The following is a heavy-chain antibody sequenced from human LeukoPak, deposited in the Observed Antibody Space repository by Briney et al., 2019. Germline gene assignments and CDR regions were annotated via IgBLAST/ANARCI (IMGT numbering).Heavy chain of an antibody. CDR2: INHSGST. D-gene: IGHD3-10*01. CDR3: ARGHPHPMVRGGIKGMDV. J-gene: IGHJ6*04. V-gene: IGHV4-34*01. CDR1: GGSFSGYY. Sequence: SETLSLTCAVYGGSFSGYYWSWIRQPPGKGLEWIGEINHSGSTNYNPSLKSRVTISVDTSKNQFSLKLSSATAADTAVYYCARGHPHPMVRGGIKGMDVWGKGTTVTVSS.